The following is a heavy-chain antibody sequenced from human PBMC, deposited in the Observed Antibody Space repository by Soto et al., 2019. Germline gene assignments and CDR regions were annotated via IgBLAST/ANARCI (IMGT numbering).Heavy chain of an antibody. D-gene: IGHD6-13*01. Sequence: QVQLQQWGAGLLKPSETLSLTCAVYGGSFSGYYWSWIRQPPGKGLEWIGEINHSGSTNYNPSLKSRVTISVDTSKNQFSLKLSSVTAADTAVYYCARQGSSWRTDPWGQGTLVTVSS. CDR3: ARQGSSWRTDP. CDR1: GGSFSGYY. J-gene: IGHJ5*02. V-gene: IGHV4-34*01. CDR2: INHSGST.